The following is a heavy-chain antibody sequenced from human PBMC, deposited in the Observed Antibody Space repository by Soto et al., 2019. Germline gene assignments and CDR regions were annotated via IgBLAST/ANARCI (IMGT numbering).Heavy chain of an antibody. V-gene: IGHV4-59*08. CDR1: GGSISSYY. CDR3: ARTAKYCYYYYMDV. CDR2: IYYSGST. Sequence: SETLSLTCTVSGGSISSYYWSWIRQPPGKGLEWIGYIYYSGSTNYNPSLKSRVTISVDTSKNQFSLKLSSVTASDTAVYYCARTAKYCYYYYMDVWGKGTTVTVSS. J-gene: IGHJ6*03.